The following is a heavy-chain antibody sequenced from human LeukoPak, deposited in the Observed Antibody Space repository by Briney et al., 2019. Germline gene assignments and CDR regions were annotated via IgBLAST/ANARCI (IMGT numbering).Heavy chain of an antibody. CDR1: GFTFSSCA. V-gene: IGHV3-23*01. D-gene: IGHD1-26*01. CDR2: ISDNGINT. J-gene: IGHJ4*02. Sequence: GGSLRLSCAASGFTFSSCAMSWVRQAPGKGLEWVSAISDNGINTWHADSVKGRFTIYRDNSKNSLYLQMNSLRAEDTAVYYCTKELRMVGFTKGFDYWGQGILVTVSS. CDR3: TKELRMVGFTKGFDY.